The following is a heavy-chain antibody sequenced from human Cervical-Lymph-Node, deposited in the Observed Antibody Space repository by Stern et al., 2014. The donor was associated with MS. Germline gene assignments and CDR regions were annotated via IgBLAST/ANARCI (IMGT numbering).Heavy chain of an antibody. CDR2: MNPNNANT. CDR3: VRGGFSYGYGLDA. D-gene: IGHD5-18*01. V-gene: IGHV1-8*01. Sequence: QVQLMQSGSQVRKPGASVKVSCQASGYTFINYDIFWVRQATGQGLEWMGLMNPNNANTGHAQKFQCRVTMTRNTSISTAYMDLSSLRSDDTAVYYCVRGGFSYGYGLDAWGQGTAVIVSS. CDR1: GYTFINYD. J-gene: IGHJ6*02.